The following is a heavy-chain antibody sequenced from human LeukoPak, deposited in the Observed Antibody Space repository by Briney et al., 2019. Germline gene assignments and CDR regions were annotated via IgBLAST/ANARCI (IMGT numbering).Heavy chain of an antibody. CDR2: FDPEDGET. J-gene: IGHJ5*02. CDR3: ATAPADIVLMDRWYNWFEP. CDR1: GYTLTELS. V-gene: IGHV1-24*01. D-gene: IGHD2-8*01. Sequence: ASVKVSCKVSGYTLTELSMHWVRQAPGKGLEWMGGFDPEDGETIYAQKFQGRVTMTEDTSTDTAYMELSSLRSEDTAVYYCATAPADIVLMDRWYNWFEPWGQGTLVTVSS.